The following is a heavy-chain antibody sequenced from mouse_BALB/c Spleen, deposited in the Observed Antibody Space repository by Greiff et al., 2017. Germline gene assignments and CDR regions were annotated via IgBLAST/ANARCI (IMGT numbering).Heavy chain of an antibody. CDR1: GYTFTSYT. J-gene: IGHJ2*01. CDR2: INPSSGYT. D-gene: IGHD2-1*01. V-gene: IGHV1-4*01. CDR3: AREPYYGNYFDY. Sequence: QVQLQQSGAELARPGASVKMSCKASGYTFTSYTMHWVKQRPGQGLEWIGYINPSSGYTNYNQKFKDKATLTADKSSSTAYMQLSSLTSEDSAVYYCAREPYYGNYFDYWGQGTTLTVSS.